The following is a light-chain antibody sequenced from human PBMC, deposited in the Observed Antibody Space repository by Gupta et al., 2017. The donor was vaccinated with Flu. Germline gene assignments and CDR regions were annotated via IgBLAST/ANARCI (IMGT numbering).Light chain of an antibody. CDR3: QQDYQSPIT. CDR2: SAS. CDR1: QSLFHSYIQENK. Sequence: DIVLTHSPDSLALSLGDRVTITCQSSQSLFHSYIQENKMAWYQQRPGHPPTLLFSSASSWQNGVPTRFIDGGSVTDFSLSIRDLQTEDVANYCCQQDYQSPITVGRGTMFEI. J-gene: IGKJ4*01. V-gene: IGKV4-1*01.